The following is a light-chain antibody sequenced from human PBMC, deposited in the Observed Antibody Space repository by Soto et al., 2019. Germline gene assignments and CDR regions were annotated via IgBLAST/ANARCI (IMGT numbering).Light chain of an antibody. CDR2: DAS. Sequence: DIQMSQSPSSLSASVGDTVTITCRASLPISNYLAWYQQKPGKAPKLLIYDASNLETGVPSRFSGSGSGTDFTFTISSLQPEDIATYYCQQYDNLLLITFDQGTRLEIK. CDR3: QQYDNLLLIT. J-gene: IGKJ5*01. CDR1: LPISNY. V-gene: IGKV1-33*01.